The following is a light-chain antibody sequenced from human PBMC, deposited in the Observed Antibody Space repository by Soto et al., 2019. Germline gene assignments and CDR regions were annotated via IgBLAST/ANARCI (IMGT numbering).Light chain of an antibody. V-gene: IGKV3-20*01. CDR1: HTASITY. CDR3: QQYGSSPLIR. J-gene: IGKJ5*01. CDR2: GAS. Sequence: VLTQSPGTLSFSPGESATLSCRASHTASITYLTWYQQKPGQAPRLLIFGASKRATGIPDRFSGSGSGRDFTLTISGLEPEDFAVYYCQQYGSSPLIRFGQGTRLEI.